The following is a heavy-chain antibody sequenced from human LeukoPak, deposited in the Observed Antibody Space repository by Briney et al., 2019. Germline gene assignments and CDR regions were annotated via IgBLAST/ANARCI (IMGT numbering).Heavy chain of an antibody. Sequence: PSGTLSLTCAVSGGSISSSNWWSWVRQPPGKGLEWIGEIYHSGSTNYNPSLKSRVTISVDRSKNQFSLKLSSVTAADTAVYYSARTRPKWGSYNWFDPWGQGTLVTVSS. V-gene: IGHV4-4*02. J-gene: IGHJ5*02. CDR2: IYHSGST. D-gene: IGHD3-16*01. CDR1: GGSISSSNW. CDR3: ARTRPKWGSYNWFDP.